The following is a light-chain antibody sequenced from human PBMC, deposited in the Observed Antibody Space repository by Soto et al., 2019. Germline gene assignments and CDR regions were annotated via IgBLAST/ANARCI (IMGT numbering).Light chain of an antibody. CDR1: QSVFHSSNNRNY. CDR3: QQYYSSPLT. CDR2: VAS. J-gene: IGKJ3*01. V-gene: IGKV4-1*01. Sequence: DHVMTQSPDSLAVSLGERATINCKSSQSVFHSSNNRNYLAWYQQKSAQSPKLLFYVASTRQPMVPDRFGGSGAGTDFTLTISSLQAEDVAVYYCQQYYSSPLTFGPGTRVDVK.